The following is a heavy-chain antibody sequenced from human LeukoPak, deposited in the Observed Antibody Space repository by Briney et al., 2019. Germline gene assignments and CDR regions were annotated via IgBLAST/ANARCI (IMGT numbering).Heavy chain of an antibody. CDR3: ARGDSSVGWD. CDR2: ISSSGSTI. V-gene: IGHV3-48*03. Sequence: GGSLRLSCASSGFTFSSYEMNWVRQAPGKGLEWVSYISSSGSTIYYADSVKGRFTISRDNAKNSLYLQMNSLRAEGTDVYYCARGDSSVGWDWGQGTLVTVSS. J-gene: IGHJ1*01. D-gene: IGHD2-21*02. CDR1: GFTFSSYE.